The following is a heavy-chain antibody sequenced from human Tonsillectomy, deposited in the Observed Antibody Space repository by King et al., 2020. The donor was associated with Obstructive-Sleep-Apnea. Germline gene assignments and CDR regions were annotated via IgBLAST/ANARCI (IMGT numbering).Heavy chain of an antibody. CDR3: ARGNYYDSSGYYHRGEWFDP. J-gene: IGHJ5*02. CDR2: VYYSGRT. CDR1: GGYITSGDYY. V-gene: IGHV4-30-4*01. Sequence: VPLQESGPGLVKPSQTLSLTCTVSGGYITSGDYYWSWIRQPPGKGLEWIGYVYYSGRTYSNPSLKSRVTISVDTSKTQFSLKLSSVTAADTAVYYCARGNYYDSSGYYHRGEWFDPWGKGTLVTVSS. D-gene: IGHD3-22*01.